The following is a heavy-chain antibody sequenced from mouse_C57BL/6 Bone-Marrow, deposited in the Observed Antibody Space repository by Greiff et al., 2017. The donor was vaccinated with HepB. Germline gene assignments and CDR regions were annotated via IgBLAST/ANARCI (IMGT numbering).Heavy chain of an antibody. CDR2: IYPRSGNT. CDR3: ARYQDYYGSSYWYFDV. V-gene: IGHV1-81*01. D-gene: IGHD1-1*01. J-gene: IGHJ1*03. Sequence: QVQLQQSGAELARPGASVKLSCKASGYTFTSYGISWVKQRTGQGLEWIGEIYPRSGNTYYNEKFKGKATLTADKSSSTAYMELRSLTSEDSAVYFCARYQDYYGSSYWYFDVWGTGTTVTVSS. CDR1: GYTFTSYG.